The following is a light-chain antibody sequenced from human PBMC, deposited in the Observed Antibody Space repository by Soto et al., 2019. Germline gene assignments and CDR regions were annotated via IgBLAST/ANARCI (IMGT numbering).Light chain of an antibody. Sequence: DIQMTQSPSTLSASVGDRVTITCRASQRISSWLSWYQQKPGKAPKLLIYDASSLESGVPSRFSGSGSGTEFTLTISSLQPDDFATDYCQQYNSYLWTFGQGTKVEIK. V-gene: IGKV1-5*01. CDR1: QRISSW. CDR2: DAS. CDR3: QQYNSYLWT. J-gene: IGKJ1*01.